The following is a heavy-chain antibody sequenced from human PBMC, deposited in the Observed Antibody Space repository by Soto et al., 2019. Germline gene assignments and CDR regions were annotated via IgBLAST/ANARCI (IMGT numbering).Heavy chain of an antibody. J-gene: IGHJ6*02. D-gene: IGHD3-3*02. Sequence: PSETLSLTCSVFGASVNSYYWSWIRQSPGRGPEWIGHIFNSGTIHYNPSLKGRVTMSVDSSKNQVSLKMNSVTAADTAIYYCGRDLLATASARWYFYYGLDVWGQGTAVTVSS. CDR3: GRDLLATASARWYFYYGLDV. CDR1: GASVNSYY. CDR2: IFNSGTI. V-gene: IGHV4-59*02.